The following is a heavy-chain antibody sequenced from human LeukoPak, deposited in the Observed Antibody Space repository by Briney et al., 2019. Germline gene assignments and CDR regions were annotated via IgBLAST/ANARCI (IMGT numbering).Heavy chain of an antibody. J-gene: IGHJ3*02. D-gene: IGHD2-15*01. CDR3: ARDCSGADCYSGNAFDI. V-gene: IGHV1-2*02. Sequence: ASVKVSCKTSGYTFTDYYMRWVRQAPGQGLEWMGWINPSDGDTKSARKFQGRVTMTRDTSISTAYLELSRLTSDDTAIYYCARDCSGADCYSGNAFDIWGQGTMVTVSS. CDR2: INPSDGDT. CDR1: GYTFTDYY.